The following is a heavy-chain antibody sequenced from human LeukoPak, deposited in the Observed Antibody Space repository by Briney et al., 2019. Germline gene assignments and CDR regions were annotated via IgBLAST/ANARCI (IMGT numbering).Heavy chain of an antibody. D-gene: IGHD3-10*01. V-gene: IGHV1-18*04. J-gene: IGHJ6*03. CDR3: ARGVRGVMISNYYYYMDV. Sequence: ASVKVSCKASGYTFTDYYIHWVRQAPGQGREWMGWISAYNGNTNYAQKLQGRVTMTTDTSTSTAYMELRSLRSDDTAVYYCARGVRGVMISNYYYYMDVWGKGTTVAISS. CDR2: ISAYNGNT. CDR1: GYTFTDYY.